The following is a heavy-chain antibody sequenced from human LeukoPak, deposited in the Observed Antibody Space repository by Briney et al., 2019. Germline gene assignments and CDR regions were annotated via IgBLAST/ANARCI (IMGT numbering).Heavy chain of an antibody. V-gene: IGHV3-53*01. CDR1: GGSISSYY. CDR2: IYSGGST. J-gene: IGHJ4*02. Sequence: ETLSLTCTVSGGSISSYYWSWIRQPPGKGLEWVSVIYSGGSTYYADSVKGRFTISRDNSKNTLYLQMNSLRAEDTAVYYCARSGIGVVIIWGQGTLVTVSS. CDR3: ARSGIGVVII. D-gene: IGHD3-3*01.